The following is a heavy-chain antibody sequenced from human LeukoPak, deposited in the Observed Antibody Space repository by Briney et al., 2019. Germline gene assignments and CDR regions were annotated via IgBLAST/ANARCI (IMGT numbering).Heavy chain of an antibody. CDR3: ASGYSSSWQIDY. V-gene: IGHV4-39*01. D-gene: IGHD6-13*01. CDR2: IFYSGST. CDR1: GGSISSSSYY. Sequence: SETLSLTCTVSGGSISSSSYYWGWIRQPPGEGLEWIGSIFYSGSTYYNPSLKSRLTISVDTSKNQFSLRLSSVTAADTAVYYCASGYSSSWQIDYWGQGTLVTVSS. J-gene: IGHJ4*02.